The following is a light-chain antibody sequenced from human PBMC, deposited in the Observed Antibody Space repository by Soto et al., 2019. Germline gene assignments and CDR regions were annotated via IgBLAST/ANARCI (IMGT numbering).Light chain of an antibody. CDR2: DVT. V-gene: IGLV2-14*03. CDR3: SSYTSIIAVV. Sequence: QSVLTQPASVSGSPGQSITISCTGTSNDIGAYNYVSWYQQHPGKAPKLLIHDVTHRPSGVSDRFSGSKSGRTASLTISGLQPEDEADYYCSSYTSIIAVVFGGGTKVTVL. CDR1: SNDIGAYNY. J-gene: IGLJ2*01.